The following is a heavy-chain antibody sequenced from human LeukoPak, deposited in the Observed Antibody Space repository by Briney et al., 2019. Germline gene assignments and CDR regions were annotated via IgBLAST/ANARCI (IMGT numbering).Heavy chain of an antibody. J-gene: IGHJ6*03. D-gene: IGHD3-3*01. CDR3: ARGRRYDFWSGYYHYYYYMDV. Sequence: SETLSLTCTVSGGSISSYYWSWIRQPPGKGLEWIGEINHSGSTNYNPSLKSRVTISVDTSKNQFSLKLSSVTAADTAVYYCARGRRYDFWSGYYHYYYYMDVWGKGTTVTVSS. CDR2: INHSGST. V-gene: IGHV4-34*01. CDR1: GGSISSYY.